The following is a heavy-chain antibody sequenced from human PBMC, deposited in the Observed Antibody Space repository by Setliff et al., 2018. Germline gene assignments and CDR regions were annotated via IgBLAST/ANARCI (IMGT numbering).Heavy chain of an antibody. CDR1: GFTFSSYW. CDR3: VTDPPFSGWSFDS. Sequence: PGGSLRLSCAASGFTFSSYWMSWVRQAPGKGLEWVANIKQDGSEKYYVDSVKGRFTISRDNAKNSLYLQMNSLRVEDTAVYYCVTDPPFSGWSFDSWGQGTLVTVSS. J-gene: IGHJ4*02. D-gene: IGHD6-19*01. V-gene: IGHV3-7*01. CDR2: IKQDGSEK.